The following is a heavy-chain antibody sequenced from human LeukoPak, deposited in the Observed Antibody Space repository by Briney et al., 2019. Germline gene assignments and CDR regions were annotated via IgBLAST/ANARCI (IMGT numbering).Heavy chain of an antibody. V-gene: IGHV1-69*01. CDR3: ARDEDWNDGGNWDY. CDR1: GGTFSSYA. CDR2: IIPIFGTA. J-gene: IGHJ4*02. Sequence: SVKVPCKASGGTFSSYAISRVRQAPGQRLEWMGGIIPIFGTANYAQKFQGRVTINADESTSTAYMELSSLRSEDTAVYYCARDEDWNDGGNWDYWGQGTLVTVSS. D-gene: IGHD1-1*01.